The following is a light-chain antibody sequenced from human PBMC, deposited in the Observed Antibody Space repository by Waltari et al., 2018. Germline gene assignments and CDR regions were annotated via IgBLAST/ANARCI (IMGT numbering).Light chain of an antibody. CDR2: GVT. V-gene: IGLV2-14*03. CDR3: SSYTSSRTS. J-gene: IGLJ2*01. Sequence: QSALTQPAVVTGSPGQSITISCTGSNSDIANYDYVSWYQQNPGKAPQLLIHGVTHRPSGVSDRFSGSKSGNTASLTISGLQPEDEAVYVCSSYTSSRTSFGEGTRLTVL. CDR1: NSDIANYDY.